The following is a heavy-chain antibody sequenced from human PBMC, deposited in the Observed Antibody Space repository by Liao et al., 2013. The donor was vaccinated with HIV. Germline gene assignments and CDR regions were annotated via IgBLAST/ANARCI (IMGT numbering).Heavy chain of an antibody. CDR3: ARILRPEVAVALDY. V-gene: IGHV4-59*01. CDR1: GGSISPYY. J-gene: IGHJ4*02. D-gene: IGHD1-14*01. CDR2: IHYRGST. Sequence: QVHLEQWGAGLLKPSETLSLTCTVSGGSISPYYWSWIRQPPGKALEWIGFIHYRGSTNFNPSFNTRVTLSVDTSKNQFSLKLTSLTAADTAVYYCARILRPEVAVALDYWGQGSLVTVSS.